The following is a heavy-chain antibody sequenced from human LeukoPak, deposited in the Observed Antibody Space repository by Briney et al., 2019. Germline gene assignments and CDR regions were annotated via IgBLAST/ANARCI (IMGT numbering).Heavy chain of an antibody. D-gene: IGHD1-1*01. CDR1: GYTFIDYY. CDR2: INPYTGGT. Sequence: ASVKVSCKASGYTFIDYYIHWVRQAPGQGLEWMGRINPYTGGTSHAQKFQGRVTMTRDTSINTAYLELSRPTSDDTAVYYCARETATPGTVTFDYWGQGTLVTVSS. V-gene: IGHV1-2*06. J-gene: IGHJ4*02. CDR3: ARETATPGTVTFDY.